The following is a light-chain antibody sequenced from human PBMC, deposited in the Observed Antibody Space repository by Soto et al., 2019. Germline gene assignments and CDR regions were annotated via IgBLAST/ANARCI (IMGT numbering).Light chain of an antibody. Sequence: QSVLTQPASVSGSPGQSITISCTGTSSDVGGYNYVSWYQQHPGKAPKLMIYDVSNRPSGVSNRFSGSKSGNTASLTISGLQAEDEADYYCHSYTRSSTYVFGTGTKLTVL. CDR3: HSYTRSSTYV. CDR1: SSDVGGYNY. CDR2: DVS. V-gene: IGLV2-14*01. J-gene: IGLJ1*01.